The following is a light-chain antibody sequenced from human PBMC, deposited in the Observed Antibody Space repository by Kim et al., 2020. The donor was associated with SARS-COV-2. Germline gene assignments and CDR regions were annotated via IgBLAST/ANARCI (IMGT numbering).Light chain of an antibody. V-gene: IGLV3-19*01. CDR1: SLRTYY. CDR3: NSRDSSGNHVV. J-gene: IGLJ2*01. CDR2: GKN. Sequence: SSELTQDPAVSVALGQTVRITCQGDSLRTYYASWYQQRPGQAPILVIYGKNKRPSGIPDRFSGFRSGDTASLTITEAPAEDEGDYHCNSRDSSGNHVVFGGGTQLTVL.